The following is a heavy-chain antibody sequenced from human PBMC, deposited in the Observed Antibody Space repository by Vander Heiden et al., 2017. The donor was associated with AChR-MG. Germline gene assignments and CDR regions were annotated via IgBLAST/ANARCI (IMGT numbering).Heavy chain of an antibody. Sequence: QVQLVESGGGVVQPGGSLRLSCAASGFTFSSYGMPWVRQAPGEGLEWVAFIRYDGSNKYYADSVKGRFTISRDNSKNTLYLQMNSLRAEDTAVYYCAKGNWNFPGLPVNYYYYGMDVWGQGTTVTVSS. CDR2: IRYDGSNK. J-gene: IGHJ6*02. V-gene: IGHV3-30*02. CDR3: AKGNWNFPGLPVNYYYYGMDV. D-gene: IGHD1-7*01. CDR1: GFTFSSYG.